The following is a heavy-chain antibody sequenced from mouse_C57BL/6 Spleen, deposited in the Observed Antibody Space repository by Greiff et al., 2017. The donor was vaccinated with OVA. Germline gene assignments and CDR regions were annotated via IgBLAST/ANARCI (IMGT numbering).Heavy chain of an antibody. J-gene: IGHJ3*01. V-gene: IGHV1-85*01. CDR2: IYPRDGST. CDR1: GYTFKSYD. D-gene: IGHD2-1*01. Sequence: VMLVESGPELVKPGASVKLSCKASGYTFKSYDINWVKQRPGQGLEWIGWIYPRDGSTKYNEKFKGKATLTVDTSSSTAYMELHSLTSEDSAVYFCVYGNYEFAYWGQGTLVTVSA. CDR3: VYGNYEFAY.